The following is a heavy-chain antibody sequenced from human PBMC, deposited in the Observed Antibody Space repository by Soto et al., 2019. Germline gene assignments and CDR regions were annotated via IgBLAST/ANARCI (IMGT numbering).Heavy chain of an antibody. CDR2: INAGNSNT. CDR3: AREVSGQWLVPNPFDY. D-gene: IGHD6-19*01. Sequence: ASVEVSCEASGYTFTTNAIHWVRQAPGQRLEWMGWINAGNSNTKYSQKFQGRVTITRDTSASTAYMELSSLRSEDTAVYYCAREVSGQWLVPNPFDYWGQGTLVTVSS. V-gene: IGHV1-3*01. J-gene: IGHJ4*02. CDR1: GYTFTTNA.